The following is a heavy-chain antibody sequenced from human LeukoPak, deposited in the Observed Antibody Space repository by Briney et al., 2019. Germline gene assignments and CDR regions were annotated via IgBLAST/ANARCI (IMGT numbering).Heavy chain of an antibody. V-gene: IGHV1-8*01. J-gene: IGHJ6*03. CDR2: MNPNSGNT. Sequence: ASVKVSCKASGYTFTSYDINWVRQATGLGLEWMGWMNPNSGNTGYAQKFQGRVTMTRNTSISTAYMELSSLRSEDTAVYYCARGSKTPEYCSGGSCYYYYYYMDVWGKGTTVTVSS. CDR3: ARGSKTPEYCSGGSCYYYYYYMDV. CDR1: GYTFTSYD. D-gene: IGHD2-15*01.